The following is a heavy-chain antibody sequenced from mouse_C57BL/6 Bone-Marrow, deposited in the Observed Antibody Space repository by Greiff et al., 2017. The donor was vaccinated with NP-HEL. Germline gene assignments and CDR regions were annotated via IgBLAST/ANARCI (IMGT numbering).Heavy chain of an antibody. CDR3: ARYGSPDY. D-gene: IGHD1-1*01. CDR1: GYTFTSYW. Sequence: VKLQQPGAELVRPGTSVKLSCKASGYTFTSYWMHWVKQRPGQGLEWIGVIDPSDSYTNYNQKFKGKATLTVDTSSSTAYMQLSSLTSEDSAVYYCARYGSPDYWGQGTTLTVSS. CDR2: IDPSDSYT. V-gene: IGHV1-59*01. J-gene: IGHJ2*01.